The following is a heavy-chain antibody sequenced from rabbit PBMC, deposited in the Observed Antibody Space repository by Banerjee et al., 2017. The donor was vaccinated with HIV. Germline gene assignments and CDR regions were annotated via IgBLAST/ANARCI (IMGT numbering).Heavy chain of an antibody. CDR2: IYPDFGST. D-gene: IGHD4-1*01. J-gene: IGHJ4*01. Sequence: QEQLVESGGGLVTLGGSLKLSCKASGIDFSNYGISWVRQAPGKGLEWIACIYPDFGSTDYASWAKGRFTISSASSTTVTLQMTSLTAADTATHFCARDLAGVIGWNFNLWGPGTLVTVS. CDR1: GIDFSNYG. CDR3: ARDLAGVIGWNFNL. V-gene: IGHV1S45*01.